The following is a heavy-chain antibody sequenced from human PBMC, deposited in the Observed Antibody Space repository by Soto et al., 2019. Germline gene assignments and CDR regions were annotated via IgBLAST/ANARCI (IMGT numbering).Heavy chain of an antibody. D-gene: IGHD3-3*01. CDR3: AASSRSLEWSYTH. V-gene: IGHV3-23*01. CDR1: GLPFSTYT. CDR2: INCGGDST. Sequence: EGQLLESGGVLVQPGGSLRLSCAASGLPFSTYTMAWVRQAPGQGLELVSSINCGGDSTYYPDSVKGRCTITRNNSKNPVYVQTKSLTPEHTAVYYCAASSRSLEWSYTHWRRGTLVTVSS. J-gene: IGHJ1*01.